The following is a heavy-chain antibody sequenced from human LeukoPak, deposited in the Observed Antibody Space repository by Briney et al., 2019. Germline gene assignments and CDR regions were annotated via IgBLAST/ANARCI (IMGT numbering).Heavy chain of an antibody. CDR3: ARDREGLLWFGELLD. J-gene: IGHJ4*02. V-gene: IGHV4-59*01. Sequence: PSETLSLTCTVSGGSISSYYWSWIRQPPGKGLEWIGYVYYSGSTNYNPSLKSRVTISVDTSKNQFSLKLSSVTAADTAVYYCARDREGLLWFGELLDWGQGTLVTVSS. CDR1: GGSISSYY. CDR2: VYYSGST. D-gene: IGHD3-10*01.